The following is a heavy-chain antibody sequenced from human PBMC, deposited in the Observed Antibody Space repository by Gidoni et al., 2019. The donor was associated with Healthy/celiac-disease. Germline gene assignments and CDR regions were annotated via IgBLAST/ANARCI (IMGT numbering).Heavy chain of an antibody. V-gene: IGHV1-2*06. CDR3: AREKVEYRSSSGWFDP. Sequence: QVQLVQSGAEVKKPGASVKVSCKASGYTFTGYYMHWVRQAPGQGLEWMGRINPNSGGTNYAQKFQGRVTMTRDTSISTAYMELSRLRSDDTAVYYCAREKVEYRSSSGWFDPWGQGTLVTVSS. J-gene: IGHJ5*02. D-gene: IGHD6-6*01. CDR2: INPNSGGT. CDR1: GYTFTGYY.